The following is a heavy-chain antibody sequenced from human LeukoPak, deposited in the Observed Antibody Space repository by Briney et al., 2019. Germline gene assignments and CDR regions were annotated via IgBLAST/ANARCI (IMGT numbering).Heavy chain of an antibody. CDR3: ARAGGSWYGGYNWFDP. V-gene: IGHV4-39*07. CDR2: IYYSGST. D-gene: IGHD2-15*01. CDR1: GDSVSSSNYY. J-gene: IGHJ5*02. Sequence: SETLSLTCTVSGDSVSSSNYYWAWIRQPPGKGLEWIGNIYYSGSTYYNPSLKSRLTISVDTSKNQFSLKLSSVTAADTAVYYCARAGGSWYGGYNWFDPWGQGTLVTVSS.